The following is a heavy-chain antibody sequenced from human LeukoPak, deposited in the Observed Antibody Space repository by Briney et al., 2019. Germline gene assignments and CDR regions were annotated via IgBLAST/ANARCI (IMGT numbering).Heavy chain of an antibody. CDR2: ISGNSGSI. Sequence: GGSLRPSCAASGFTFDDYAMHWVRLAPGKGLEWVSGISGNSGSIGYADSVKGRFTISRDNAKNSLYLQMNSLRAEDTALYYCAKALWFGATLAAGTPKDAFDIWGQGTMVTVSS. CDR1: GFTFDDYA. D-gene: IGHD1-26*01. V-gene: IGHV3-9*01. CDR3: AKALWFGATLAAGTPKDAFDI. J-gene: IGHJ3*02.